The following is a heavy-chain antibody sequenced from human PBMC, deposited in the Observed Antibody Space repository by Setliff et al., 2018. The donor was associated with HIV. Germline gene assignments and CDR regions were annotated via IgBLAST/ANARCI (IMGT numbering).Heavy chain of an antibody. CDR3: AKDPGDYVLDY. D-gene: IGHD4-17*01. V-gene: IGHV3-30*02. Sequence: GGSLRLSCAASGFTFSSYAMHWVRQAPGKGLEWVAFIRYDGSYKYYADPVKGRFTISRDNSKNTLYLQVSRLRAEDTAVYYCAKDPGDYVLDYWGQGTLVTVSS. CDR1: GFTFSSYA. CDR2: IRYDGSYK. J-gene: IGHJ4*02.